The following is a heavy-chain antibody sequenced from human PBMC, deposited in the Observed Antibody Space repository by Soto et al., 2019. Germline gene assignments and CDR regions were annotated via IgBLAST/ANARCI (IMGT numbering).Heavy chain of an antibody. V-gene: IGHV3-30*18. CDR3: AKGAEDIVLVPAVMVY. CDR1: GFTFSSYG. J-gene: IGHJ4*02. Sequence: GGSLRLSCAASGFTFSSYGMHWVRQAPGKGLEWVAVISYDGSNKYYADSVKGRFTISRDNSKNTLYLQMNSLRAEDTAVYYCAKGAEDIVLVPAVMVYWGQGTLVTVSS. D-gene: IGHD2-2*01. CDR2: ISYDGSNK.